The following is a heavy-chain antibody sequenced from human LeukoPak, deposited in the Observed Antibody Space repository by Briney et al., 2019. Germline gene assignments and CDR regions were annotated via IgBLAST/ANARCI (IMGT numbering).Heavy chain of an antibody. V-gene: IGHV4-39*07. CDR3: ASVEWEPQYYFDY. D-gene: IGHD1-26*01. CDR2: IYYSGST. Sequence: SETLSLTCTVSGGPISSSSYYWGWIRQPPGKGLEWIGSIYYSGSTYYNPSLKSRVTISVDTSKNQFSLKLSSVTAADTAVYYCASVEWEPQYYFDYWGQGTLVTVSS. CDR1: GGPISSSSYY. J-gene: IGHJ4*02.